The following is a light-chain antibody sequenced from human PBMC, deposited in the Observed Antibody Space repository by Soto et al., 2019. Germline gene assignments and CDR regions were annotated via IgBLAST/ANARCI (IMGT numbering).Light chain of an antibody. CDR3: QQPCNTQYT. J-gene: IGKJ2*01. Sequence: DIQMTQSPPSLSASVGDRVTITCRASQSISSYLSWYLQKPGTAPKLLIYAASALESGVPSRFSGSGSGTDFSLPISSRQPDDFLTCYCQQPCNTQYTFGQGTKVEIK. V-gene: IGKV1-39*01. CDR1: QSISSY. CDR2: AAS.